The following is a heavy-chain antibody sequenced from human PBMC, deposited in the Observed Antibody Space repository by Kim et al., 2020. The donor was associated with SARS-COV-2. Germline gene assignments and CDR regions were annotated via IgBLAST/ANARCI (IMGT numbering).Heavy chain of an antibody. CDR2: T. V-gene: IGHV4-31*02. CDR3: ARTGYSYGYVDH. D-gene: IGHD5-18*01. Sequence: TYYNPSLKSRVTISGDMSKNQFFLKVSSVTAADTAVYYCARTGYSYGYVDHWGQGTLVSVSS. J-gene: IGHJ4*02.